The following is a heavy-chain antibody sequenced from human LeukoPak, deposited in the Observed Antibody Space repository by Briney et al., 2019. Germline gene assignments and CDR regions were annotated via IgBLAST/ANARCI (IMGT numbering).Heavy chain of an antibody. CDR1: GGSISSGSYY. D-gene: IGHD3-10*01. CDR2: IFTSGST. J-gene: IGHJ4*02. Sequence: PSQTLSLTCTVSGGSISSGSYYWSWIRQPAGKGLEWIGRIFTSGSTKYNPSLKSRVTISVDTSKNQFSLKLSSVTAADTAVYYCARDHYGSGSYYITLDYWGQGTLVTVSS. V-gene: IGHV4-61*02. CDR3: ARDHYGSGSYYITLDY.